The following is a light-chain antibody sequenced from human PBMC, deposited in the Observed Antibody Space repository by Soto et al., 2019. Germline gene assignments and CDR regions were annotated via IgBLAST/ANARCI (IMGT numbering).Light chain of an antibody. J-gene: IGLJ2*01. CDR3: QSYDSSLSGWKV. CDR1: SCDIGAGYD. V-gene: IGLV1-40*01. CDR2: GNS. Sequence: QHVLTQPPSVSGAPGQRVTISCTGSSCDIGAGYDVHWYQQLPGTAPKLLIYGNSNRPSGVPDRFSGSKSGTSASLAITGLQAEDEADYYCQSYDSSLSGWKVFGGGTKLTVL.